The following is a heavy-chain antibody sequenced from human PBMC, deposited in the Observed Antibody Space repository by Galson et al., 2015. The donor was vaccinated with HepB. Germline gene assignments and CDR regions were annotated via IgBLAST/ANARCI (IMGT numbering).Heavy chain of an antibody. V-gene: IGHV1-69*02. J-gene: IGHJ6*04. CDR2: YVPILDVA. CDR3: AKNTAYDYYFYAMDV. CDR1: GGTFTTYN. D-gene: IGHD2/OR15-2a*01. Sequence: SVKVSCKASGGTFTTYNINWVRQAPGQGLEWMGRYVPILDVANYAPNFQGRVTITADKSTTTVYLEVHSLRSDDTAVYYCAKNTAYDYYFYAMDVWGKGTTVTVSS.